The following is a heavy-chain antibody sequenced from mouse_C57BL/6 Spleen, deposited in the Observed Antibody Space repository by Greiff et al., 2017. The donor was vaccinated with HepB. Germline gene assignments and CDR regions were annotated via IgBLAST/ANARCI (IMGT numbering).Heavy chain of an antibody. CDR2: ISYDGSN. J-gene: IGHJ2*01. CDR1: GYSITSGYY. V-gene: IGHV3-6*01. Sequence: ESGPGLVKPSQSLSLTCSVTGYSITSGYYWNWIRQFPGNKLEWMGYISYDGSNNYNPSLKNRISITRDTSKNQFFLKLNSVTTEDTATYYCAYGSSPYYFDYWGQGTTLTVSS. CDR3: AYGSSPYYFDY. D-gene: IGHD1-1*01.